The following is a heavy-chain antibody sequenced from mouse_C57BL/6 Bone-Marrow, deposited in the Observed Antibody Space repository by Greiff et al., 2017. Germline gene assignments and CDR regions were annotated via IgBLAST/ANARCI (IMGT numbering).Heavy chain of an antibody. D-gene: IGHD2-4*01. CDR1: GYTFTGYC. J-gene: IGHJ3*01. CDR3: ARFDYYDYDWFAY. V-gene: IGHV1-9*01. CDR2: ILPGSGST. Sequence: VKLMESGAELMKPGASVKLSCKATGYTFTGYCIEWVKQRPGHGLEWIGEILPGSGSTKYNEKFKGKATFTADTSSKTAYMQLSSLTTEDSAIYYCARFDYYDYDWFAYWVQGTLVTVSA.